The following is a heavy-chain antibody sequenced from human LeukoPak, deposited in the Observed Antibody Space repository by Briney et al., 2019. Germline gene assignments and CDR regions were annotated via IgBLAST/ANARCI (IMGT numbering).Heavy chain of an antibody. CDR2: VSFYNGNT. D-gene: IGHD2/OR15-2a*01. CDR1: GYTFSSYA. CDR3: ARVKDYCTTRNCFHY. V-gene: IGHV1-18*01. Sequence: GGSATVSCTASGYTFSSYAINWVRQAHGQGLEWVGFVSFYNGNTNYAQKFESRVAMTTDTSSSTAYMELRSVRSDDTAIYYCARVKDYCTTRNCFHYWGQGTLVTVSS. J-gene: IGHJ4*02.